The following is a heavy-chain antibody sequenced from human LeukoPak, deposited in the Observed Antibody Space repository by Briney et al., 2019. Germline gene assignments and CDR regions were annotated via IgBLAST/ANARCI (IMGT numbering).Heavy chain of an antibody. D-gene: IGHD3-10*01. V-gene: IGHV1-2*02. J-gene: IGHJ6*03. CDR1: GYTFTGYY. Sequence: ASVKVSCKASGYTFTGYYMHWVRQAPGQGLEWMGWINPNSGGTNYAQKFQGRVTMTRDTSISTAYMELSRLRSDDTAVYYCARDLDSLLWFGGSGGNYYMDVWGKGTTVTISS. CDR2: INPNSGGT. CDR3: ARDLDSLLWFGGSGGNYYMDV.